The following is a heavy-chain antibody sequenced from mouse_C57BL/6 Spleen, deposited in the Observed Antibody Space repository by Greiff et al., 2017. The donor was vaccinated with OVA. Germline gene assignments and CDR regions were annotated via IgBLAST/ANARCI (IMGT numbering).Heavy chain of an antibody. CDR1: GYAFSSYW. V-gene: IGHV1-80*01. CDR2: IYPGDGDT. D-gene: IGHD1-1*01. Sequence: QVQLQQSGAELVKPGASVKISCKASGYAFSSYWMNWVKQRPGKGLEWIGQIYPGDGDTNYNGKFKGKATLTADKSSSTAYMQRSSLTSEDSAVYFCARGYYGVEEYFDVWGTGTTVTVSS. J-gene: IGHJ1*03. CDR3: ARGYYGVEEYFDV.